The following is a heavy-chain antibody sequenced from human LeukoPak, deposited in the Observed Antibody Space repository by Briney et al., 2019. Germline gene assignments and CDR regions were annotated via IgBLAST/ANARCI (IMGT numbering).Heavy chain of an antibody. J-gene: IGHJ5*02. V-gene: IGHV4-59*12. CDR3: ARFSRRFGINWFDP. CDR2: IYYSGST. CDR1: GGSISSYY. Sequence: PSETLSLTCTVSGGSISSYYWSWIRQPPGKGLEWIGYIYYSGSTNYNPSLKSRVTISVDTSKNQFSLKLSSVTAADTAVYYCARFSRRFGINWFDPWGQGTLVTVSS. D-gene: IGHD3-10*01.